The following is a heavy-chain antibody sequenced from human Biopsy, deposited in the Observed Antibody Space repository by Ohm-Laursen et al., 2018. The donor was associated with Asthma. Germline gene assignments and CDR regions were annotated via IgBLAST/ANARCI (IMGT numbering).Heavy chain of an antibody. J-gene: IGHJ2*01. Sequence: ASVKVSCKASGYPFTDYYVHWVRQAPGQGLEWMGRIDPKSGGTNYAQKFLGRVTMTRDTSVNTAFMVLSRLRSDDTAVYYCARIKIRIGAGTDRYFDLWGRGTLVTVSS. V-gene: IGHV1-2*06. CDR3: ARIKIRIGAGTDRYFDL. CDR1: GYPFTDYY. D-gene: IGHD3-16*01. CDR2: IDPKSGGT.